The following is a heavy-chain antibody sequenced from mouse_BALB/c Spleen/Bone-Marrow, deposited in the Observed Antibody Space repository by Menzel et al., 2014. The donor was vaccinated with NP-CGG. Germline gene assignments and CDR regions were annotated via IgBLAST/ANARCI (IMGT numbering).Heavy chain of an antibody. CDR1: RFDFSRYW. J-gene: IGHJ4*01. V-gene: IGHV4-1*02. Sequence: EVKLQESGGGLVQPGRSLKLSCAASRFDFSRYWMSWVRQAPGKGLEWIGEINPDNGTINYTPSLKDKFIISRDNAKNTLYLQMSKVRSEDTALYYCARPGDYDAMDYWGQGTSVTVSS. CDR2: INPDNGTI. CDR3: ARPGDYDAMDY.